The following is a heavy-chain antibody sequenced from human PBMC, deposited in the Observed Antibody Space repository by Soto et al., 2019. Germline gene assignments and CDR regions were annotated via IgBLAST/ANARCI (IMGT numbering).Heavy chain of an antibody. CDR1: GLTFSRYW. CDR3: AREAYCRGGRCRAIDP. D-gene: IGHD2-15*01. Sequence: EVQLVESGGGLVQPGGSLRLSCAASGLTFSRYWMSWVRQAPGKGLEWVANIKQDGSEKYYVDSVKGRFTISRDNAKNSVYLQMNSLRAEDMAVYYCAREAYCRGGRCRAIDPWGQGTLVTVSS. CDR2: IKQDGSEK. V-gene: IGHV3-7*01. J-gene: IGHJ5*02.